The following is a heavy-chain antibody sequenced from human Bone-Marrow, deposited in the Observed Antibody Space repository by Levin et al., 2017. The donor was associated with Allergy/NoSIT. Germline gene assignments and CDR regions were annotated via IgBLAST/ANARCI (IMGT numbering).Heavy chain of an antibody. CDR3: ARGRNNAFDI. D-gene: IGHD1-14*01. CDR1: GAILSSNGVA. CDR2: TYYRSKWYN. J-gene: IGHJ3*02. Sequence: SETMSLTCAISGAILSSNGVAWNWIRQSPSRGLEWLGRTYYRSKWYNDYAPSVKSRITISPDTSKSQFSLQLNSVIPEDTAIYYCARGRNNAFDIWGQGTIVTVSS. V-gene: IGHV6-1*01.